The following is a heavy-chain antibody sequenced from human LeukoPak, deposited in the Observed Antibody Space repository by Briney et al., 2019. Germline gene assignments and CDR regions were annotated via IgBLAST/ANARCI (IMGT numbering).Heavy chain of an antibody. CDR3: ARRRLGYYYGSGTKVDWFDP. CDR1: GGSINTFY. V-gene: IGHV4-4*07. Sequence: PSETLSLTCTVSGGSINTFYWSWIRQPAEKGLEWIGRIFTSGSTNYNPSLKSRVSLSVDTSKNQFSLKLSSVTAADTAVYYCARRRLGYYYGSGTKVDWFDPWGQGTLVTVSS. D-gene: IGHD3-10*01. J-gene: IGHJ5*02. CDR2: IFTSGST.